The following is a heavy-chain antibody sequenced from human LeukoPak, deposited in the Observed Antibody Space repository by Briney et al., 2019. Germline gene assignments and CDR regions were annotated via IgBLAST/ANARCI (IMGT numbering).Heavy chain of an antibody. D-gene: IGHD3-16*01. J-gene: IGHJ4*02. CDR1: GYSHGKNYY. Sequence: ASETLSLTCAVSGYSHGKNYYWGWIRQPPGKGLEWIGRIYGTGSTSYNPSLMNRVTMSADTSKNHFSLKLTSVTAADTAVYYCARYDSRGSASTRFDYWGQGILVTISS. CDR2: IYGTGST. V-gene: IGHV4-38-2*01. CDR3: ARYDSRGSASTRFDY.